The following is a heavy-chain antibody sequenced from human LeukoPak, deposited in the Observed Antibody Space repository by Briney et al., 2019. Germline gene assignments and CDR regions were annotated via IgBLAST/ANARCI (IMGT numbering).Heavy chain of an antibody. CDR1: GGSISSSSYY. V-gene: IGHV4-39*01. Sequence: SETLSLTCTVSGGSISSSSYYWGWIRQPPGKGLEWIGSIYYSGSTYYNPSLKSRVTISVDTSKNQFSLKLSSVTAADTAVYYCARNPITMIVVVTPPALFDYWGQGTLVTVSS. CDR2: IYYSGST. D-gene: IGHD3-22*01. J-gene: IGHJ4*02. CDR3: ARNPITMIVVVTPPALFDY.